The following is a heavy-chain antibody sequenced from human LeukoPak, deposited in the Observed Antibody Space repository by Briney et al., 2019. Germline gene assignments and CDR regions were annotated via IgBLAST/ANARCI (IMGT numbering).Heavy chain of an antibody. Sequence: PGGSLRLSCAASGFTFRNHWMHWVRQAPGKGLVWAARINNDGSDTSHADSVEGRFTISRDNAKDTLYLQMNSLRVEDTAVYYCARNNWGIDYWGQGTLVAVSS. CDR3: ARNNWGIDY. V-gene: IGHV3-74*01. CDR2: INNDGSDT. J-gene: IGHJ4*02. CDR1: GFTFRNHW. D-gene: IGHD7-27*01.